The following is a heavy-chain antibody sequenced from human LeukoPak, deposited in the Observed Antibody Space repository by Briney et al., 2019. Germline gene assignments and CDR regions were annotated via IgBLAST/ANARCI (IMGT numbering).Heavy chain of an antibody. CDR3: ARWWRGAVAGDY. V-gene: IGHV1-8*03. CDR1: GYTFTSYG. D-gene: IGHD6-19*01. CDR2: MNPNSGNT. J-gene: IGHJ4*02. Sequence: ASVKVSCKASGYTFTSYGISWVRQATGQGLEWMGWMNPNSGNTGYAQKFQGRVTITRNTSISTAYMELSSLRSEDTAVYYCARWWRGAVAGDYWGQGTLVTVSS.